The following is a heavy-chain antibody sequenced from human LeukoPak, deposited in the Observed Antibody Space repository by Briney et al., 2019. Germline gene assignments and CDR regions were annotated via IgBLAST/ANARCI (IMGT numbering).Heavy chain of an antibody. Sequence: GGSLRLSCAASGFTVDSNYLSWVRQAPGQGLEWVSTIYTGGNTYYAASVKGRFTISRDFSKNTVFLHMNSLRAEDTAMYYCARGDDSGYYDYFDYWGQGALVTVSS. D-gene: IGHD3-22*01. CDR3: ARGDDSGYYDYFDY. CDR1: GFTVDSNY. J-gene: IGHJ4*02. CDR2: IYTGGNT. V-gene: IGHV3-53*01.